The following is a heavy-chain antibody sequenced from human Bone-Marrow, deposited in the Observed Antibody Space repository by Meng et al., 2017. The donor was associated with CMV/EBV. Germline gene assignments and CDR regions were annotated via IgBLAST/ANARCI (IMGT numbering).Heavy chain of an antibody. D-gene: IGHD5-18*01. V-gene: IGHV1-2*02. J-gene: IGHJ5*02. Sequence: SGYTFTGYYMHWVRQAPGQGLEWMGWINPNSGGTNYAQKFQGRVTMTRDTSISTAYMELSRLRSDDTAVYYCARQWVQLWPNRNYFGPWAREPWSPSPQ. CDR1: GYTFTGYY. CDR2: INPNSGGT. CDR3: ARQWVQLWPNRNYFGP.